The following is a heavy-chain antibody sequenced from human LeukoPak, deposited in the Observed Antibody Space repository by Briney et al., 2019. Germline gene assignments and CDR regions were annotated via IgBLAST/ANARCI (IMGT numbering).Heavy chain of an antibody. D-gene: IGHD6-19*01. V-gene: IGHV4-39*01. CDR3: ARRGPDSSAWPFDY. CDR1: GGPISSTTYY. J-gene: IGHJ4*02. Sequence: PSETLSLTCTVSGGPISSTTYYWGWIRQPPGKGLEWIGSIYYSGSTYYNPSLKSRVTISVDTSKNQFSLKLSSVTAADTAVYYCARRGPDSSAWPFDYWGQGTLVTVSS. CDR2: IYYSGST.